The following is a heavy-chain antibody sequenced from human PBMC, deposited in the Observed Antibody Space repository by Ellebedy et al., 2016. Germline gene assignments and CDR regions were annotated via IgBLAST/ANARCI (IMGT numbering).Heavy chain of an antibody. Sequence: GGSLRLXXAASGFTFDDYAMHWVRQAPGKGLEWVSGISWNSGSIGYADSVRGRFTISRDNAKNSLYLQMNSLRAEDTALYYCAKDGIVGATNHYYYYMDVWGKGTTVTVSS. D-gene: IGHD1-26*01. J-gene: IGHJ6*03. CDR3: AKDGIVGATNHYYYYMDV. CDR2: ISWNSGSI. V-gene: IGHV3-9*01. CDR1: GFTFDDYA.